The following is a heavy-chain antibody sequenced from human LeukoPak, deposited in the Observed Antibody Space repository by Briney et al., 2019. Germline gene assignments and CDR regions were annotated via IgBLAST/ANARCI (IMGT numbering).Heavy chain of an antibody. D-gene: IGHD3-22*01. Sequence: ASVKVSCKASGYTFTSYGISWVRQAPGQGLEWMGWISAYNDNTNYAQKLQGRVTMTTDTSTSTAYMELRSLRSDDTAVYYCARDSPRRYYYDSSGYYPTDAFDIWGQGTMVTVSS. J-gene: IGHJ3*02. V-gene: IGHV1-18*01. CDR1: GYTFTSYG. CDR3: ARDSPRRYYYDSSGYYPTDAFDI. CDR2: ISAYNDNT.